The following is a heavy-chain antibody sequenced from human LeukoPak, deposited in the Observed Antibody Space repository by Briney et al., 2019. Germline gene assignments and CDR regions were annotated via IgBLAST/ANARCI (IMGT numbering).Heavy chain of an antibody. D-gene: IGHD3-3*01. CDR1: GGTFSDYA. CDR3: ARVKRNTSLWYYDFWSGGLPFDY. V-gene: IGHV1-69*04. J-gene: IGHJ4*02. Sequence: GASVKVSCKASGGTFSDYAITLVRHCPGQGLEWVGRIIPIFGIVNYAQKFQGRVTITADKSTSTAYMELSSLRSEDTAVYYCARVKRNTSLWYYDFWSGGLPFDYWGQGTLVTVSS. CDR2: IIPIFGIV.